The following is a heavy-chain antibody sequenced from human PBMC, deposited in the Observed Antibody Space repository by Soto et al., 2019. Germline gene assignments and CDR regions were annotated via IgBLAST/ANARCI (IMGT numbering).Heavy chain of an antibody. D-gene: IGHD6-19*01. V-gene: IGHV1-18*01. CDR1: GYTFTSYG. J-gene: IGHJ4*02. CDR2: INAYNGNT. Sequence: ASVKVSCKASGYTFTSYGISWVRQAPGQGLEWMGWINAYNGNTNYAQKLQGRVTMTTDTSASTAYMELSSLRSEDTAVYYCARAVAVAADFDYWGQGTLVTVSS. CDR3: ARAVAVAADFDY.